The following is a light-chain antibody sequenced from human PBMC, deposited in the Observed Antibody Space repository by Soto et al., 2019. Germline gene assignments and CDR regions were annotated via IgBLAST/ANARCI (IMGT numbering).Light chain of an antibody. CDR1: QSVSSY. CDR2: DAS. J-gene: IGKJ1*01. V-gene: IGKV3-11*01. CDR3: QQRSNWPLT. Sequence: EIVLTQSPATLSLSPGERATLSCRASQSVSSYLAWYQQKPGQAPRLLIYDASNRATGIPARFSGSGSGTDFTLTISSLEPEDFEVYYCQQRSNWPLTFGQGTKVDIK.